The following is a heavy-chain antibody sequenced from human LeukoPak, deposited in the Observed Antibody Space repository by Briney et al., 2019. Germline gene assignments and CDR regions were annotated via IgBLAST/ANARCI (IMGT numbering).Heavy chain of an antibody. Sequence: SSETLSLTCAVYGGSFSGYYWSWIRQPPGKGLEWIGEINHSGSTNYNPSLKSRVTIPVDTSKNQFSLKLSSVTAADTAVYYCARGPRITIFGVVIIPFDYWGQGTLVTVSS. CDR3: ARGPRITIFGVVIIPFDY. CDR2: INHSGST. D-gene: IGHD3-3*01. V-gene: IGHV4-34*01. J-gene: IGHJ4*02. CDR1: GGSFSGYY.